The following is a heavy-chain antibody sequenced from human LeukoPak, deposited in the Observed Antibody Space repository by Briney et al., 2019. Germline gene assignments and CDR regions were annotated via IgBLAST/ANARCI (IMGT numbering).Heavy chain of an antibody. CDR1: GFTFSSYS. CDR3: ATDLNWETY. Sequence: PGGSLRLPCAASGFTFSSYSMNWVRQAPGKGLEWVSSISSSSRSYIYYADSVKGRFTISRDNAKNSLYLQMNSLRAEDTAVYYCATDLNWETYWGQGTLVTVSS. D-gene: IGHD7-27*01. CDR2: ISSSSRSYI. V-gene: IGHV3-21*01. J-gene: IGHJ4*02.